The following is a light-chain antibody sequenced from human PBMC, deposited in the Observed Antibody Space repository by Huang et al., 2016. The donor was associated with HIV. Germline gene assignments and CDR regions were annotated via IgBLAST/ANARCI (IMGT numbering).Light chain of an antibody. CDR3: QQYYSSPQT. CDR1: QSVSSSSTSKGY. CDR2: WAS. Sequence: DIIMTQSPDSLAVSLGERATLNCRSSQSVSSSSTSKGYMAWFQQKPGQHPRLLIFWASTREAGVPDRCSGSGSGTHFTLTIANLEAEDAAIYYCQQYYSSPQTFGQGTRVEVK. V-gene: IGKV4-1*01. J-gene: IGKJ1*01.